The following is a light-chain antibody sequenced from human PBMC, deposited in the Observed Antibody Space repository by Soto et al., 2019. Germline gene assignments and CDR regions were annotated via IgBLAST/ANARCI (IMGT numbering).Light chain of an antibody. CDR1: QSFRGL. CDR2: DAY. V-gene: IGKV3-11*01. CDR3: QQRHMWPIT. Sequence: IVMTESPLSLSVTLGQPATLSCRASQSFRGLLAWYQQKPGQAPRLLIYDAYNRATGIPPRFSGSGSGTDFTLTISSLKPEDSAVYYCQQRHMWPITFGQGTRLEIK. J-gene: IGKJ5*01.